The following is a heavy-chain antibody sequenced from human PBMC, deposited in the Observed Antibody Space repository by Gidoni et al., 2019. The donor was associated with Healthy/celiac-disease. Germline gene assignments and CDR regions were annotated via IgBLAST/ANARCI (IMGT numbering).Heavy chain of an antibody. CDR1: GYTFTGSY. Sequence: QVQLVQSGAEVKKPVASVTVSCKASGYTFTGSYMHLVRRATGQGLEWMGRINPNSGGTKYAQKFQGRVTMTRDTSISTAYMELSRLRSDDTAVYYCARVSLYYYESSGYYSSGDNWFDPWGQGTLVTVSS. CDR2: INPNSGGT. J-gene: IGHJ5*02. V-gene: IGHV1-2*06. D-gene: IGHD3-22*01. CDR3: ARVSLYYYESSGYYSSGDNWFDP.